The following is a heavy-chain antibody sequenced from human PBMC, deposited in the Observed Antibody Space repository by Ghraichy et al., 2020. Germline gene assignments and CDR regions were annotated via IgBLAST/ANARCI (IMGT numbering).Heavy chain of an antibody. J-gene: IGHJ5*02. Sequence: ASVKVSCKASGYTFTDYGISWVRQAPGQGLEWMGWISVQNDNTNYAQKLQGRITMTTDTSTTTAYMELRSLRFDDTAVYYCARVAPSLPLNWFDPWGQGTLVTVSS. D-gene: IGHD5-12*01. V-gene: IGHV1-18*01. CDR2: ISVQNDNT. CDR1: GYTFTDYG. CDR3: ARVAPSLPLNWFDP.